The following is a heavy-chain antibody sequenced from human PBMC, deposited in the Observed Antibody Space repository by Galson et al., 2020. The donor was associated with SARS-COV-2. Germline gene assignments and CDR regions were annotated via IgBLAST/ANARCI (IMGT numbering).Heavy chain of an antibody. CDR2: IYTSGST. V-gene: IGHV4-4*07. CDR1: GDSIRSYY. J-gene: IGHJ6*02. Sequence: SETLSLTCTVSGDSIRSYYWSWIRQPAGKGLEWIGRIYTSGSTNYNPSLKSRVTMSVDMSKNQFSLRLNSVTAADTAVYYCARDPFVFRGSSGMDIWGQGTTVTVSS. CDR3: ARDPFVFRGSSGMDI.